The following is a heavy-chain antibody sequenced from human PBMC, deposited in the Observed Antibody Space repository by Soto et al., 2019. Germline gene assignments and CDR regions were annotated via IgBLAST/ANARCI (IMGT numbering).Heavy chain of an antibody. V-gene: IGHV1-2*02. Sequence: GASVKVSCKASGYTFTVYYMHWVRQAPGQGLEWMGWINPNSGGTNYAQKFQGRVTMTRDTSISTVYMELSRLRSDDTAVYYCARDHGTTVVSRGLYGMDVWGQGTTVTASS. CDR3: ARDHGTTVVSRGLYGMDV. CDR2: INPNSGGT. D-gene: IGHD4-17*01. J-gene: IGHJ6*02. CDR1: GYTFTVYY.